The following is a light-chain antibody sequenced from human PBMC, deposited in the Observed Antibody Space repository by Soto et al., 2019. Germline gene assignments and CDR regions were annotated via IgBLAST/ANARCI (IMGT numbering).Light chain of an antibody. V-gene: IGKV3-20*01. CDR2: DAS. J-gene: IGKJ5*01. CDR3: QQYGSLPPVT. Sequence: EIVLTQSPGTLSLSPGERATLSCRASQSVRNNYLAWYQQKPGQAPRLLIYDASSRATGIPDRFSGSGSGTDFTLTISRLEAADVAVYYCQQYGSLPPVTFGQGTRLEIK. CDR1: QSVRNNY.